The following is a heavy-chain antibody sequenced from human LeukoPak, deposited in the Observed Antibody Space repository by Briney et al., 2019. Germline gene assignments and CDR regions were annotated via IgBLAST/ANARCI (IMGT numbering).Heavy chain of an antibody. J-gene: IGHJ4*02. V-gene: IGHV3-30*04. D-gene: IGHD3-10*01. CDR3: GKEAYYGWGSSPTFYFDY. CDR1: GFSFSDSV. CDR2: ISHDVKTT. Sequence: GGSLRLSCVASGFSFSDSVIHWVRQAPGKGLEWVAVISHDVKTTYYADSAKGRFTISRDNSRNTVFLQMNRLRPEDTAVYYCGKEAYYGWGSSPTFYFDYWGQGTRVTVSS.